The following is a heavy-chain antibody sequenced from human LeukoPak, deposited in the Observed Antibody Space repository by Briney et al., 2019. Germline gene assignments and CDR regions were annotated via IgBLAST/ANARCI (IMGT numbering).Heavy chain of an antibody. V-gene: IGHV3-15*01. D-gene: IGHD2/OR15-2a*01. CDR3: TTFKPTFRSH. Sequence: AGGSLRLSCAASGFAFSNAWMSWGRQAPGKGLGWVGRIKSKTDGGTTDYAAPVKGRFTISRDDSKNTLYLQMNSLKTEDTAVYYCTTFKPTFRSHWGQGTLVTVSS. CDR1: GFAFSNAW. CDR2: IKSKTDGGTT. J-gene: IGHJ4*02.